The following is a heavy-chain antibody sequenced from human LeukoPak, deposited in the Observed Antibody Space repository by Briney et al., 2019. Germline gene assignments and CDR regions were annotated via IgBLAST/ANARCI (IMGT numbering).Heavy chain of an antibody. V-gene: IGHV4-59*08. CDR1: GGSIGSYY. Sequence: PSETLSLTCTVSGGSIGSYYWSWIRQPPGKGLEWIGYIHDTGSTKYNPTLKSRVTISVDTSKNQFSLKLSSVTAADTAVYYCARHDCYGSVNWFDPWGQGTLVTVSS. CDR2: IHDTGST. D-gene: IGHD3-10*01. CDR3: ARHDCYGSVNWFDP. J-gene: IGHJ5*02.